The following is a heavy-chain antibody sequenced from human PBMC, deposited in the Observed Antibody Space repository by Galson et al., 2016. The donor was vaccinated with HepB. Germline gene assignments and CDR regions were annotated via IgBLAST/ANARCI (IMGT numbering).Heavy chain of an antibody. J-gene: IGHJ4*02. Sequence: SLRLSCAASGFTLSDYYMSWIRQAPGKGLEWVSYIDSSGGTMFYADSVKGRFTISRDSANNSLFLEMNNLRAVDTAIYYCARSFAGYIPGDDSWGQGTLVTVSS. V-gene: IGHV3-11*01. CDR3: ARSFAGYIPGDDS. CDR2: IDSSGGTM. D-gene: IGHD5-18*01. CDR1: GFTLSDYY.